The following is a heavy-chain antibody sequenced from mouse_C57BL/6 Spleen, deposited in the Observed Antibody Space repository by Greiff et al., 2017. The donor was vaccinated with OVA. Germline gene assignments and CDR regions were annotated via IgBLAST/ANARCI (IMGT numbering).Heavy chain of an antibody. J-gene: IGHJ4*01. Sequence: QVQLQQSGAELVKPGASVKISCKASGYAFSSYWMNWVKQRPGKGLEWIGQIYPGAGDTNYNGKFKGKATLTADKSSSTAYMQLSSLTSEDSAVYFCARGNYYGRHYAMDYWGQGTSVTVSS. V-gene: IGHV1-80*01. D-gene: IGHD1-1*01. CDR2: IYPGAGDT. CDR1: GYAFSSYW. CDR3: ARGNYYGRHYAMDY.